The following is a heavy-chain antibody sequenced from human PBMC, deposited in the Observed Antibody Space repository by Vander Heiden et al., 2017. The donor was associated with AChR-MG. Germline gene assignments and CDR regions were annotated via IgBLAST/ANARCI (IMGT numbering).Heavy chain of an antibody. CDR1: GGSISSYY. J-gene: IGHJ5*02. Sequence: QVQLQESGPGLVKPSETLSLTCTVPGGSISSYYGGWIREPPGKGLEWIGYIYYSGSTNYNPSLKSRVTISVDTSKNQFSLKLSSVTAADTAVYYCARDRAGRFDPWGQGTLVTVSS. V-gene: IGHV4-59*01. CDR2: IYYSGST. CDR3: ARDRAGRFDP.